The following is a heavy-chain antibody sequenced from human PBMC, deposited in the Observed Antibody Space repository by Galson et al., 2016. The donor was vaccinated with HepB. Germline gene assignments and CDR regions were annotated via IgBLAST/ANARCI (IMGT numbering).Heavy chain of an antibody. Sequence: SLRLSCAASGFTFSGYWMTWVRQAPGKGLEWVANIKQDGSEKNYVDSVKGRFTISRDNAKNLVYLQMNSLRAEDTAMSYCASAPAATESDYWGQGTLVTVSP. CDR2: IKQDGSEK. D-gene: IGHD6-25*01. J-gene: IGHJ4*02. V-gene: IGHV3-7*01. CDR1: GFTFSGYW. CDR3: ASAPAATESDY.